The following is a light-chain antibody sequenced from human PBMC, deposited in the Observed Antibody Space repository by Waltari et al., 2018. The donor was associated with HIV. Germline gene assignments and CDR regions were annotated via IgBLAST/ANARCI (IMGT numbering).Light chain of an antibody. Sequence: QSVVTQPPSASGTPGQRVTISCSGSGSNLGTYYVNGYQHFPGTAPKLLIYMNDQRPSGVPGRFSGSQSGTSASLAISGLQYDDEADYYCAVWDDSLGGAVFGGGTKLTVL. CDR3: AVWDDSLGGAV. CDR2: MND. CDR1: GSNLGTYY. J-gene: IGLJ2*01. V-gene: IGLV1-47*01.